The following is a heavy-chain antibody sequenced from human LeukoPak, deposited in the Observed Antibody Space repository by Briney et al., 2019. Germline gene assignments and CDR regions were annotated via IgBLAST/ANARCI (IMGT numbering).Heavy chain of an antibody. V-gene: IGHV1-69*06. CDR1: GGTFSSYA. CDR2: IIPIFGTA. CDR3: ARATDRIAAAGIHYYYYMDV. J-gene: IGHJ6*03. Sequence: GASVKVSCKASGGTFSSYAISWVRQAPGQGLGWMGGIIPIFGTANYAQKFQGRVTITADKSTSTAYMELSSLRSEDTAVYYCARATDRIAAAGIHYYYYMDVWGKGTTVTVSS. D-gene: IGHD6-13*01.